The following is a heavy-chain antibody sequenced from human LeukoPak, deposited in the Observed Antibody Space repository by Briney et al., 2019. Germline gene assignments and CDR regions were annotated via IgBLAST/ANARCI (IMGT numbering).Heavy chain of an antibody. CDR3: ARDTVTMVRGIMDV. D-gene: IGHD3-10*01. V-gene: IGHV3-48*03. J-gene: IGHJ6*03. CDR2: ISSSGSTI. Sequence: GGSLRLSCAASGFTFSSYEMNWVRQAPGKGLEWVSYISSSGSTIYYADSVKGRFTISRDNAKNSLYLQMNSLRAEDTAVYYCARDTVTMVRGIMDVWGKGTTVTISS. CDR1: GFTFSSYE.